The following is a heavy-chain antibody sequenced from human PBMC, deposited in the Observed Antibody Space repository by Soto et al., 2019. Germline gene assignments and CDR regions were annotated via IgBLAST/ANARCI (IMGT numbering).Heavy chain of an antibody. CDR2: ITAATGTT. D-gene: IGHD2-2*02. CDR1: GFTFGSYG. J-gene: IGHJ6*02. CDR3: AREYTAWPLAYGLDV. Sequence: GGSLRLSCAASGFTFGSYGMTWVRQAPGKGLECVSGITAATGTTYYADSVKGRFTISRDLSTNTLFLQMNSLRAADSAVYYCAREYTAWPLAYGLDVWGQGTTVTVSS. V-gene: IGHV3-23*01.